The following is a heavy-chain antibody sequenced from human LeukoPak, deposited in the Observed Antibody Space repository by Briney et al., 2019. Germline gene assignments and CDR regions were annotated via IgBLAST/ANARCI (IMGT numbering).Heavy chain of an antibody. CDR2: IYYSGST. J-gene: IGHJ2*01. V-gene: IGHV4-59*01. CDR3: ARAGSTSSPPDL. Sequence: SETLSLTCTVSGGSISSYYWSWIRQPPGKGREWVGYIYYSGSTNYNPSLKSRVTISVDTSKNQFSLKLSSVTAADAAVYYCARAGSTSSPPDLWGRGTLVTVSS. D-gene: IGHD2-2*01. CDR1: GGSISSYY.